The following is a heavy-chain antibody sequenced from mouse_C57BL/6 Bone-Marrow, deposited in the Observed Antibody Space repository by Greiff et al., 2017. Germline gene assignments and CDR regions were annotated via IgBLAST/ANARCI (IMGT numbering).Heavy chain of an antibody. CDR3: ARQGGYYVSYYAMDY. Sequence: EVMLVESGGGLVQPGGSLKLSCAASGFTFSDYYMYWVRQTPEKRLEWVAYISNGGGSTYYPDTVKGRFTISRDNAKNTLYLQMSRLKSEDTAMYYCARQGGYYVSYYAMDYWGQGTSVTVSS. D-gene: IGHD2-3*01. CDR2: ISNGGGST. CDR1: GFTFSDYY. V-gene: IGHV5-12*01. J-gene: IGHJ4*01.